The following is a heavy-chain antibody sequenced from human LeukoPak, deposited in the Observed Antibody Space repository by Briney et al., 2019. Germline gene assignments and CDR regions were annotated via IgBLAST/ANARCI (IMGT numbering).Heavy chain of an antibody. CDR3: ARIGGPVAGAYYYGMDV. J-gene: IGHJ6*02. Sequence: GGSLRLSCAASGFTFSSYTMNWVRQAPGKGLEWVSSISSSSSYIYYADSVKGRFTISRDNAKKSLYLQMNSLRAEDTAVYYCARIGGPVAGAYYYGMDVWGQGTTVTVSS. CDR1: GFTFSSYT. D-gene: IGHD6-19*01. CDR2: ISSSSSYI. V-gene: IGHV3-21*01.